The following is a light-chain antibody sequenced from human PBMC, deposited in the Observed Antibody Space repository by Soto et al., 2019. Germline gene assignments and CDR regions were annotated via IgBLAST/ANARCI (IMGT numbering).Light chain of an antibody. CDR2: GAS. CDR1: QSVSSN. Sequence: EMVMSQSLATLSVSPGEGATLSCRASQSVSSNLAWYQQKPGQAPRLLIYGASTRATGIPARFSGSGSGTEFTLTISSLQSEDFAVYYCQQDNNWPRTFGQGTKVDIK. CDR3: QQDNNWPRT. V-gene: IGKV3-15*01. J-gene: IGKJ1*01.